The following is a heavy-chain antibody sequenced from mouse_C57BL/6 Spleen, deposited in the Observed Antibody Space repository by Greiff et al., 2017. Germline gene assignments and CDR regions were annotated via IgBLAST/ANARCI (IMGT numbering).Heavy chain of an antibody. CDR2: IYPGDGDT. D-gene: IGHD1-1*01. J-gene: IGHJ4*01. Sequence: QVQLQQSGAELVKPGASVKISCKASGYAFSSYWMNWVKQRPGKGLEWIGQIYPGDGDTNYNGKFKGKATLTADKSSSTAYMQLSSLTSEDSAVYFCARALHYYAMDYWGQGTSVTVSS. CDR3: ARALHYYAMDY. V-gene: IGHV1-80*01. CDR1: GYAFSSYW.